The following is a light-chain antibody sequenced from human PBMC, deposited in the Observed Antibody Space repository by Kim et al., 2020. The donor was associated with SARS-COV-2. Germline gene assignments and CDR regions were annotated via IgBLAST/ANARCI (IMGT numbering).Light chain of an antibody. CDR3: QQYNNWPYT. V-gene: IGKV3-15*01. Sequence: FVSPGESATRSCRASQSVRSNLAWYQQKPGQAPRLLIFGASTRATGSPARFSGSGSGTEFTLTISSLQSEDFAAYYCQQYNNWPYTFGQGTKLEI. CDR1: QSVRSN. CDR2: GAS. J-gene: IGKJ2*01.